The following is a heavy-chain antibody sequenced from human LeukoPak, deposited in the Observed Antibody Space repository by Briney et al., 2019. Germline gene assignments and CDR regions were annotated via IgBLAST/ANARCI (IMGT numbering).Heavy chain of an antibody. CDR1: GYTFTSYA. D-gene: IGHD3-3*01. CDR3: ARGIQRSGRKFDP. J-gene: IGHJ5*02. CDR2: MNPNSGNT. Sequence: ASVKVSCKASGYTFTSYAMNWVRQAPGQGLEWMGWMNPNSGNTGYAQKFQGRVTMTRNTSISTAYMELSSLRSEDTAVYYCARGIQRSGRKFDPWGQGTLVTVSS. V-gene: IGHV1-8*02.